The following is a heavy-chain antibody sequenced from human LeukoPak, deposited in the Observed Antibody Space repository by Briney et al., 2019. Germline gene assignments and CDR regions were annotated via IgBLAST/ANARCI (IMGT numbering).Heavy chain of an antibody. CDR2: IRFDGDDE. V-gene: IGHV3-30*02. CDR3: TGGGGYCSGGRCYGHYSMDV. CDR1: GFTFSSYG. D-gene: IGHD2-15*01. Sequence: PGGSLRLSCAASGFTFSSYGMHWVRQAPGKVLEWGAYIRFDGDDEHYLDSVKGRFSISRDNPRNTLYLQMNGLRPEDTAEYYCTGGGGYCSGGRCYGHYSMDVWGQGTTVTVSS. J-gene: IGHJ6*02.